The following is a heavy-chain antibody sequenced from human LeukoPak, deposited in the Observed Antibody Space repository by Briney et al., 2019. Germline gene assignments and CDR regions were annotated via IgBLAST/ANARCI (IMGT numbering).Heavy chain of an antibody. V-gene: IGHV4-34*01. J-gene: IGHJ6*02. CDR3: ARATRYYDILTGYYRRGDYYGMDV. CDR2: INHSGST. Sequence: SETLSLTCAVYGGSFSCYYWSWIRQPPGKGLEWIGEINHSGSTNYNPSLKSRVTISVETSKNQFSLKLSSVTAADTAVYYCARATRYYDILTGYYRRGDYYGMDVWGQGTTVTVSS. CDR1: GGSFSCYY. D-gene: IGHD3-9*01.